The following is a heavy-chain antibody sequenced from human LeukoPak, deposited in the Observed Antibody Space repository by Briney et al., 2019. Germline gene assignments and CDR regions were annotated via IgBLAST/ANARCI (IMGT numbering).Heavy chain of an antibody. Sequence: SETLSLTCAVYGGSFSGYYWSWIRQPPGKGLEWIGYIYYSGSTNYNPSLKSRVTISVDTSKNQFSLKLSSVTAADTAVYYCARRGGGPYFDYWGQGTLVTVSS. CDR3: ARRGGGPYFDY. D-gene: IGHD3-10*01. CDR1: GGSFSGYY. J-gene: IGHJ4*02. V-gene: IGHV4-59*08. CDR2: IYYSGST.